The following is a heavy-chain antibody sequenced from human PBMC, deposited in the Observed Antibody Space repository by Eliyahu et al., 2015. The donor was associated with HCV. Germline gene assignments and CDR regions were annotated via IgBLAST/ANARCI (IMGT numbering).Heavy chain of an antibody. CDR2: INHSGST. CDR3: ARAEGGGYDYGY. CDR1: GGSFSGYY. Sequence: QVQLQQWGAGLLKPSETLSLTCAVYGGSFSGYYWSWIRQPPGKGLEWIGEINHSGSTNYNPSLKSRVTISVDTSKNQFSLKLSSVTAADTAVYYCARAEGGGYDYGYWGQGTLVTVSS. J-gene: IGHJ4*02. V-gene: IGHV4-34*01. D-gene: IGHD5-12*01.